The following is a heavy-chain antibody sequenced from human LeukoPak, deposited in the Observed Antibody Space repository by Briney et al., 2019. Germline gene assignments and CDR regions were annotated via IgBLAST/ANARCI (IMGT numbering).Heavy chain of an antibody. CDR2: ISGSGGST. J-gene: IGHJ4*02. CDR1: GFTFSSYG. V-gene: IGHV3-23*01. D-gene: IGHD2-21*02. Sequence: PGGSLRLSCAASGFTFSSYGMSWVRQAPGKGLEWVSAISGSGGSTYYADSVKGRFTISRDNSKNTLYLQMNSLRAEDTAVYYRAKDHIVVVTAIPNFDYWGQGTLVTVSS. CDR3: AKDHIVVVTAIPNFDY.